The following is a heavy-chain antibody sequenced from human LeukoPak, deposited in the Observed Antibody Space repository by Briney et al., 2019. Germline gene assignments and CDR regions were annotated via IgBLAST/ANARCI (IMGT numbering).Heavy chain of an antibody. CDR3: ATTGYCSGGSCYGEYFQH. CDR2: IYYTGST. J-gene: IGHJ1*01. V-gene: IGHV4-59*08. Sequence: PSETLSLTCPVSGGCIINYYWNWIRQPPGKGLEWIGYIYYTGSTNYNPSLKSRVTTSVDTSKNQFSLKLSSVTAADTAVYYCATTGYCSGGSCYGEYFQHWGQGTLVTVSS. D-gene: IGHD2-15*01. CDR1: GGCIINYY.